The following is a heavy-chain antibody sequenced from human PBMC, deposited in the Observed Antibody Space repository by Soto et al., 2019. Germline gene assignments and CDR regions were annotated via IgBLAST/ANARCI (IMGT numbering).Heavy chain of an antibody. D-gene: IGHD1-1*01. Sequence: VGSLRLSCEVSGFTFSAYWMHWVRQVPGKGLIWVSRISDDGSTTTYADSVKGRFTISRDNAKNTLYLQMNSLRADDAGLYYCTRGPRVSSTGTGAHWGQGTLVTVSS. J-gene: IGHJ4*02. CDR2: ISDDGSTT. CDR3: TRGPRVSSTGTGAH. V-gene: IGHV3-74*01. CDR1: GFTFSAYW.